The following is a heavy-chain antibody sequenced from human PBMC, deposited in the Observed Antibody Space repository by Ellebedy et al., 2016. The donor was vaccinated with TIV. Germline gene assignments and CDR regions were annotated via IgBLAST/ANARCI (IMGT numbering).Heavy chain of an antibody. CDR1: GFTFSSYS. CDR2: ISSSSNYV. CDR3: ARKPMNPTDLYGNFDH. V-gene: IGHV3-21*01. Sequence: GESLKISCAASGFTFSSYSMNWVRQAPGKGLEWVSSISSSSNYVYYADSVKVRFTIFRADDKNALYLQMNSLRAEDTAVYYCARKPMNPTDLYGNFDHWGQGTLVTVSS. J-gene: IGHJ4*02. D-gene: IGHD1-1*01.